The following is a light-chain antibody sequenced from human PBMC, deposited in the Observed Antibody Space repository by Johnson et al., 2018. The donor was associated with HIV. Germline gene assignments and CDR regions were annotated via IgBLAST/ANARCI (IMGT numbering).Light chain of an antibody. CDR1: SSNIGNNY. J-gene: IGLJ1*01. CDR2: DNN. V-gene: IGLV1-51*01. Sequence: QSALTQPPSVSAAPGQKVTISCSGSSSNIGNNYVSWYQQLPGTAPKLLIYDNNKRPSGIPDRFSASKSGTSATLGITGLQTGDEADYYFGTWDSSLSAYVFGTGTKVTVL. CDR3: GTWDSSLSAYV.